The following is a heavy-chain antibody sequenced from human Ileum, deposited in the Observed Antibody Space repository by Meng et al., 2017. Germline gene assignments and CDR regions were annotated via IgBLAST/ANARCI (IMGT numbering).Heavy chain of an antibody. CDR2: IYHTGGT. CDR1: GWSFSGYY. CDR3: ARVRCASVSCYGDSYFDY. Sequence: QVRLQQWGAGLLKPSEPLSLTCAVYGWSFSGYYWSWVRQPPEKGLEWIGEIYHTGGTNCNPSLKRRVTISVDKSKNQFSLEVTSVTAADTAVYYCARVRCASVSCYGDSYFDYWGQGILVTVSS. D-gene: IGHD2-15*01. J-gene: IGHJ4*02. V-gene: IGHV4-34*02.